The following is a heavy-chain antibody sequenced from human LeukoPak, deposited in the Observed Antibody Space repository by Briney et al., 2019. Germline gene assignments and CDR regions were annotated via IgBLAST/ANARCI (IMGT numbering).Heavy chain of an antibody. D-gene: IGHD6-13*01. V-gene: IGHV4-4*07. Sequence: PSETLSLTCTVSGGSLSTYYWKWIRQPAGQGLEWIGHIYSSGSANYSPSLKSRVTMSVDTSKNQFSLRLTSVTAADTAVYYCARLAGNSWFFDYWGQGILVTVSS. CDR3: ARLAGNSWFFDY. CDR1: GGSLSTYY. CDR2: IYSSGSA. J-gene: IGHJ4*02.